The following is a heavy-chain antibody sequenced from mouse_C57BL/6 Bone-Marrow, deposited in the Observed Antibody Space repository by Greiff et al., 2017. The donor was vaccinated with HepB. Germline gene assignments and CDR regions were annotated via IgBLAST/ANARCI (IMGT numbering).Heavy chain of an antibody. Sequence: DVQLVESGGGLVQPGGSLKLSCAASGFTFSDYYMYWVRQTPEKRLEWVAYISNGGGSTYYPDTVKGRFTISRDNAKNTLYLQMSRLKSEDTAMYYCSSASYAMDYWGQGTSVTVSS. J-gene: IGHJ4*01. D-gene: IGHD3-2*02. V-gene: IGHV5-12*01. CDR1: GFTFSDYY. CDR3: SSASYAMDY. CDR2: ISNGGGST.